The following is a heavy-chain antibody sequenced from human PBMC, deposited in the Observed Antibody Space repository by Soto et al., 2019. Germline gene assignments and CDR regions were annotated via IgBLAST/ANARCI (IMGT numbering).Heavy chain of an antibody. CDR1: GYSFTNYW. CDR2: IYPGDSDT. V-gene: IGHV5-51*01. CDR3: ARRRGYSSSSNYFYYGLDV. Sequence: GESLKISCKGSGYSFTNYWTGWVRQMPGKGLEWMGIIYPGDSDTTYSPSFQGQVTISADKSISTAYLQWSSLKASDSAMYFCARRRGYSSSSNYFYYGLDVWGQGTTVTVSS. J-gene: IGHJ6*02. D-gene: IGHD6-6*01.